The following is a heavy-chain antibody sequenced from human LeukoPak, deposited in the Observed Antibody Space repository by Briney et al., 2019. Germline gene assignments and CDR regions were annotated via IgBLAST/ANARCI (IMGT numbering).Heavy chain of an antibody. CDR3: ARAQSGTVAHDY. Sequence: ASVKVSCKASGYTFTGSYMHWVRQAPGQGLEWMGWINPNRGGTNYAQNFQGRVTMTRDTSISTAYMELSRLRSDDTAVYYCARAQSGTVAHDYWGQGTLVTVSS. D-gene: IGHD6-19*01. CDR1: GYTFTGSY. V-gene: IGHV1-2*02. J-gene: IGHJ4*02. CDR2: INPNRGGT.